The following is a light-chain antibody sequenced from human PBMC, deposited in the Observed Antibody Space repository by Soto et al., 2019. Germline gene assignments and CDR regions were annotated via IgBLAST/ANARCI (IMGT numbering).Light chain of an antibody. Sequence: QSVLTQPPSASGTPGQRVTISCSGSSSNIGTDTVNWYQQFPGTAPKLLIYSNNQRPSGVPDRFSGSKSGTSASLAISGLQSEDAADYYCAAWDDSLNGWVFGGGTKVTVL. J-gene: IGLJ3*02. CDR3: AAWDDSLNGWV. CDR2: SNN. CDR1: SSNIGTDT. V-gene: IGLV1-44*01.